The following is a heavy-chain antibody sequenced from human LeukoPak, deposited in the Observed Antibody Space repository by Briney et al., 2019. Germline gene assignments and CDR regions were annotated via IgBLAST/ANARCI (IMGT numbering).Heavy chain of an antibody. CDR2: IYSGGST. J-gene: IGHJ3*02. V-gene: IGHV3-66*01. CDR1: GSTVSSNY. D-gene: IGHD6-13*01. CDR3: AREPPELGAFDI. Sequence: GGSLRLSCAASGSTVSSNYMSWVRQAPGKGLEWVSVIYSGGSTYYADSVKGRFTISRDNSKNTLYLQMNSLRAEDTAVYYCAREPPELGAFDIWGQGTMVTVSS.